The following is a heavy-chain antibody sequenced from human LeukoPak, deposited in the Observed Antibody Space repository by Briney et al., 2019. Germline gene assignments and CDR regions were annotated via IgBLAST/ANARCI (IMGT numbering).Heavy chain of an antibody. J-gene: IGHJ4*02. CDR2: ISGSGSRI. CDR1: GLTFSIHA. V-gene: IGHV3-23*01. CDR3: ARAVVDSSGWSIDY. D-gene: IGHD6-19*01. Sequence: GSLRLSCAASGLTFSIHAISWVRQALGKGLEWVASISGSGSRIYYADSVKGRFTISRDNSKNSLYLQMNSLRAEDTAVYYCARAVVDSSGWSIDYWGQGTLVSVSS.